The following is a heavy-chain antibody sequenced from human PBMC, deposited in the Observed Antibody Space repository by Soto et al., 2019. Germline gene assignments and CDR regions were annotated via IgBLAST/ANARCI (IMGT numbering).Heavy chain of an antibody. CDR1: GFTFSSYS. V-gene: IGHV3-48*02. J-gene: IGHJ6*02. CDR3: ARDILVLWFGVDV. D-gene: IGHD3-10*01. Sequence: EVQLVESGGGLVQPGGSLRLSCAASGFTFSSYSMNWVRQAPGKGLEWVSYISSSSSTIYYADSVKGRFTISRDNAKNSRYLQMNSLRDEDTAVYYCARDILVLWFGVDVWGQGTTVTVSS. CDR2: ISSSSSTI.